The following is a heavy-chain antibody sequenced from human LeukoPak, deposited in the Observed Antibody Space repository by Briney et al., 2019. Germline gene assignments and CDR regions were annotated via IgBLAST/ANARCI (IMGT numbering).Heavy chain of an antibody. J-gene: IGHJ4*02. CDR1: GFTFSSYW. V-gene: IGHV3-7*03. D-gene: IGHD6-6*01. CDR2: IKQDGSEI. CDR3: ARDRGAARPNDY. Sequence: GGSLRLSCAASGFTFSSYWMSWVRQAPGKGLEWVANIKQDGSEIYYVDSVKGRFTISRDNAKNSLYLQMNSLRTDDTGVYYCARDRGAARPNDYWGQGTLVAVSS.